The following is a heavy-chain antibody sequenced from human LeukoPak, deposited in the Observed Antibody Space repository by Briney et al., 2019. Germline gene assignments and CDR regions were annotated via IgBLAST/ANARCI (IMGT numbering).Heavy chain of an antibody. J-gene: IGHJ6*03. V-gene: IGHV3-48*03. D-gene: IGHD1-26*01. Sequence: GGSLRLSCAASGFTFSSYEMNWVRQAPGKGREWVSYISSSGSTIYYADSVKGRFSISRDNARNSLYLQMNSLRAEDTAVYYCARDPYSGTYGDTYYYYMDVWGKGTTVTISS. CDR1: GFTFSSYE. CDR3: ARDPYSGTYGDTYYYYMDV. CDR2: ISSSGSTI.